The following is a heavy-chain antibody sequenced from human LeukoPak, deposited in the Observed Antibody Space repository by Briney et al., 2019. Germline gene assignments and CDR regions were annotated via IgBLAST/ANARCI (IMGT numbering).Heavy chain of an antibody. J-gene: IGHJ4*02. V-gene: IGHV3-23*01. D-gene: IGHD2-15*01. CDR1: GFYFANNA. CDR3: TKAPIVSCSGAFCYPFDS. Sequence: GGSLRLSCAASGFYFANNAMSWVRQAPGKGLEWVSATVGGGSPNTYHADSVKGRFTISRDNSKNTLFLQMNSLRAEDTAIYYCTKAPIVSCSGAFCYPFDSWGQGTLVTVSS. CDR2: TVGGGSPNT.